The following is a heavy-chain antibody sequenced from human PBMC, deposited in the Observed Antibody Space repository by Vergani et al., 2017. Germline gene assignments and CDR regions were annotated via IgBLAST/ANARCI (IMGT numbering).Heavy chain of an antibody. CDR2: IKEDGSEK. CDR3: ASPTQMDSKGTRYYTDV. J-gene: IGHJ6*03. CDR1: GFTFSKYW. Sequence: VQLVESGGGVVQPGRSLRLSCAASGFTFSKYWMTWVRQAPGKGLEWVANIKEDGSEKYYVDSVKGRFTISRDNAKNSLYLQMNSLRAEDTAVYYCASPTQMDSKGTRYYTDVWGKGTTVTVSS. V-gene: IGHV3-7*01. D-gene: IGHD3-16*02.